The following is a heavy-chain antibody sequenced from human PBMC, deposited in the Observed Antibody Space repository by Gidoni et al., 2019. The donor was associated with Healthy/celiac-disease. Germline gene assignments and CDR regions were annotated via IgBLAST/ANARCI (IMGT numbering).Heavy chain of an antibody. Sequence: QVQLQQWGAGLLKPSETLSLTCAVYGGSFSGYYWSWIRQPPGQGLEWIGEINHSGSTNYNPSLKSRVTISVDTSKNQFSMKLSSVTAADTAVYYCARGRSCSSTSCYAHYFDYWGQGTLVTVSS. CDR3: ARGRSCSSTSCYAHYFDY. CDR1: GGSFSGYY. V-gene: IGHV4-34*01. J-gene: IGHJ4*02. D-gene: IGHD2-2*01. CDR2: INHSGST.